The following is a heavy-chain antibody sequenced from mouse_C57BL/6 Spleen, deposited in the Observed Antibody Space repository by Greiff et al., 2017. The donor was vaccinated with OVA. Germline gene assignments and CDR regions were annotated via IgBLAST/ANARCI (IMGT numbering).Heavy chain of an antibody. Sequence: QVQLQQPGAELVKPGASVKLSCKASGYTFTSYWMQWVKQRPGQGLEWIGEIDPSDSYTNYNQKFKGKATLTVDTSSSTAYMQLSSLTSEDSAVYYCARLRYYGSSYRWYFDVWGTGTTVTVSS. V-gene: IGHV1-50*01. CDR2: IDPSDSYT. CDR1: GYTFTSYW. J-gene: IGHJ1*03. CDR3: ARLRYYGSSYRWYFDV. D-gene: IGHD1-1*01.